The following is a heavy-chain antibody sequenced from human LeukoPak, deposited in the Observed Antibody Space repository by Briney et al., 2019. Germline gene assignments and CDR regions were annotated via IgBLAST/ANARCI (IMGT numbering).Heavy chain of an antibody. CDR3: ARLARQQLVSH. J-gene: IGHJ4*02. D-gene: IGHD6-13*01. CDR1: GGSISSHY. CDR2: IYYSGST. Sequence: SETLSLTCTVSGGSISSHYWSWIRQPPGKGLEWIGYIYYSGSTNYNPSLKSRVTISVDTSKNQFSLKLSSVTAADTALYYCARLARQQLVSHWGQGTLVTVSS. V-gene: IGHV4-59*08.